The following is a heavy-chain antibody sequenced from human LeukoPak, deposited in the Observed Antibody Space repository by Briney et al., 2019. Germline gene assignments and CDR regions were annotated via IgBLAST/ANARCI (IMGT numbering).Heavy chain of an antibody. CDR3: ASASSHRIAAGGDY. J-gene: IGHJ4*01. Sequence: GGSLRLSCAASGFTFSSYWMSWVRQAPGKGREWEANIKQDGSEKYYVDSVKGRFTISRDNSKNMMYLQMNSLRAEDTAVYYCASASSHRIAAGGDYWGHGTLVTVSS. CDR2: IKQDGSEK. CDR1: GFTFSSYW. V-gene: IGHV3-7*01. D-gene: IGHD6-13*01.